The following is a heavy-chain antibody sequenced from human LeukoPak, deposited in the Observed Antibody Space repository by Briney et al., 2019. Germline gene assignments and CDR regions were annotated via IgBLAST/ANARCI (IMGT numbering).Heavy chain of an antibody. CDR3: ARVTGTTTPGGDY. CDR2: TRNKANSYTT. D-gene: IGHD1-1*01. Sequence: GGSLRLSCAASGFTVSSNYMSWVRQAPGKGLEWVGRTRNKANSYTTEYAASVKGRFTISRDDSKNSLYLQMNSLKTEDTAVYYCARVTGTTTPGGDYWGQGTLVTVSS. CDR1: GFTVSSNY. V-gene: IGHV3-72*01. J-gene: IGHJ4*02.